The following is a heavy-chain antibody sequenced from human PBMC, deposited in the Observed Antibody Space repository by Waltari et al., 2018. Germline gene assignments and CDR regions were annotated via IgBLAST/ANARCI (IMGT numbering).Heavy chain of an antibody. CDR2: IYSSGST. Sequence: QVQLQESGPGLVKPSETLSLTCTASGGPISSDYWSWIRQPPGKGLEWIGYIYSSGSTNYNPSLKSRVIISVDTSKNQFSLKVRSMTAADTAVYYCARDRGYQDYWGQGTLVTVSS. CDR3: ARDRGYQDY. D-gene: IGHD3-10*01. V-gene: IGHV4-59*01. CDR1: GGPISSDY. J-gene: IGHJ4*02.